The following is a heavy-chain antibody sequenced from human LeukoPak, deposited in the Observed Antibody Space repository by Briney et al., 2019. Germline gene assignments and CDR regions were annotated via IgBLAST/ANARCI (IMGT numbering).Heavy chain of an antibody. CDR2: IYPGDSDT. D-gene: IGHD6-19*01. Sequence: GESLKISGQRPGYRFTTIRCGWARQTPGKGLEWMGIIYPGDSDTRYSPSFQGQVTISADKSISTAYLQWSSLKASDTAMYSFARVRYGAVAVDYWGQGTPVTVSS. CDR1: GYRFTTIR. J-gene: IGHJ4*02. V-gene: IGHV5-51*01. CDR3: ARVRYGAVAVDY.